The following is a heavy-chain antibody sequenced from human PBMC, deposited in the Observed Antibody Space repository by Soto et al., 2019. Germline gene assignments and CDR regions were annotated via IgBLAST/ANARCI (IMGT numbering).Heavy chain of an antibody. CDR1: GGSSSSYY. J-gene: IGHJ6*02. D-gene: IGHD2-15*01. V-gene: IGHV4-4*07. Sequence: SETLSLSCTVSGGSSSSYYGSWIRQPAGKGLVWIGRIYSSGSTNYNPSLKSRVTMSLDTSKNQFSLKLSSVTAADTPVYYCARSEVGCSGGSRYAAKYYGTDVWGQPTTLTLSS. CDR3: ARSEVGCSGGSRYAAKYYGTDV. CDR2: IYSSGST.